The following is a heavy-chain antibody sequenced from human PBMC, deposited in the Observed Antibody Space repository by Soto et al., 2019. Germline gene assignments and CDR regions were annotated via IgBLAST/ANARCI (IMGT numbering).Heavy chain of an antibody. V-gene: IGHV4-30-2*01. Sequence: SETLSLTCAVSGGSISSGGYSWSWIRQPPGKGLEWIGYIYHSGSTYYNPSLKSRVTISVDRSKNQFSLKLSSVTAADTAVYYCARGGKYYYDSSGYPPGYGMDVWGQGTTVTVSS. D-gene: IGHD3-22*01. CDR3: ARGGKYYYDSSGYPPGYGMDV. CDR1: GGSISSGGYS. CDR2: IYHSGST. J-gene: IGHJ6*02.